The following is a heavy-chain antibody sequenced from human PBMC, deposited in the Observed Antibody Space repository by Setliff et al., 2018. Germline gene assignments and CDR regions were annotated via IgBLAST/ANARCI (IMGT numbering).Heavy chain of an antibody. CDR1: GYSFSTCW. CDR2: IYPGDSII. J-gene: IGHJ5*02. Sequence: GESLKISCKGSGYSFSTCWIGWVRQMPGKGLEWMGIIYPGDSIIRCSPSFQGQVTISVDKSINTAYLQWSSLRASDTAIYYCARHPYYYGSGTYLDNNNRWFDPWGQGTLVTVSS. V-gene: IGHV5-51*01. D-gene: IGHD3-10*01. CDR3: ARHPYYYGSGTYLDNNNRWFDP.